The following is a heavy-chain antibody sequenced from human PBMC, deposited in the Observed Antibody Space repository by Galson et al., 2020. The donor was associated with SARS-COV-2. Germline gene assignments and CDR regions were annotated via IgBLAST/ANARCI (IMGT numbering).Heavy chain of an antibody. CDR1: GFTFSSYG. CDR3: ARDPMATPDWYFDL. D-gene: IGHD5-12*01. CDR2: IWYDGSNK. J-gene: IGHJ2*01. V-gene: IGHV3-33*01. Sequence: GGSLRLSCAASGFTFSSYGMHWVRQAPGKGLEWVAVIWYDGSNKYYADSVKGRFTISRDNSKNTLYLQMNSLRAEDTAVYYCARDPMATPDWYFDLWGRGTLVTVSS.